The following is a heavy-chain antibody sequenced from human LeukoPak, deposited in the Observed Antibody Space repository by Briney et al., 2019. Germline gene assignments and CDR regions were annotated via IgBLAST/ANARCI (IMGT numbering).Heavy chain of an antibody. J-gene: IGHJ4*02. CDR1: GFTFSSYA. Sequence: GGSLRLSCAASGFTFSSYAMSWVRQAPGKGLEWVSAISGSGGSTYYADSVKGRFTISGDNSKNSLYLQMNSLRAEDTALYYCVGMSDSHDYWGQGTLVTVSS. CDR3: VGMSDSHDY. D-gene: IGHD1-14*01. CDR2: ISGSGGST. V-gene: IGHV3-23*01.